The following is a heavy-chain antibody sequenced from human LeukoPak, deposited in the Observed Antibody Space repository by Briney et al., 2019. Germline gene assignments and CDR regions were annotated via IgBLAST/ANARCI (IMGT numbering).Heavy chain of an antibody. CDR1: GFTFSSYG. J-gene: IGHJ5*02. CDR2: IWYDGSNK. V-gene: IGHV3-33*01. D-gene: IGHD3-10*01. CDR3: ARGYYYGSGSYSWFDP. Sequence: GRSLRLSCAASGFTFSSYGMHWVRQAPGKGLEWVAVIWYDGSNKYYADSVEGRFTISRDNSKNTLYLQMNSLRAEDTAVYYCARGYYYGSGSYSWFDPWGQGTLVTVSS.